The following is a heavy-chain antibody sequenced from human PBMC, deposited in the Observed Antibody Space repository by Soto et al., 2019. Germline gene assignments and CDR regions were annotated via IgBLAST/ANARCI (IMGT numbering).Heavy chain of an antibody. CDR2: SSADNGDI. V-gene: IGHV1-3*02. CDR1: GYAFINYA. CDR3: ARGSGRTSWIFDY. Sequence: GASVKVSCKASGYAFINYAVHWVLQAPGQRLEWLGWSSADNGDIKYSQEFQGRVAITRDPSANTVYMELSNLKSEDMAIYYCARGSGRTSWIFDYWGQGTPVTVSS. J-gene: IGHJ4*02. D-gene: IGHD2-2*01.